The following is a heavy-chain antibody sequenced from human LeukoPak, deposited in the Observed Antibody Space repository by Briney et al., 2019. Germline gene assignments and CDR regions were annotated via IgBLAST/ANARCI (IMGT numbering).Heavy chain of an antibody. CDR2: INPTGGST. CDR1: GYTFPSYY. V-gene: IGHV1-46*01. D-gene: IGHD1-26*01. J-gene: IGHJ5*02. CDR3: ARDNSVGDNAWWFDP. Sequence: SVKVSCKASGYTFPSYYMHWVLQAPAPGLEGMGLINPTGGSTGYAQKFQGSVTMTRDMSTSTDYIELSSLRSEDTAIYYCARDNSVGDNAWWFDPWGRGTLVTVSS.